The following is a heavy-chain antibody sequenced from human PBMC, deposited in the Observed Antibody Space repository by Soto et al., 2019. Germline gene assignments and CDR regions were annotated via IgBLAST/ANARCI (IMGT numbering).Heavy chain of an antibody. D-gene: IGHD5-12*01. CDR3: ARKFGYALPEDY. J-gene: IGHJ4*02. V-gene: IGHV3-7*03. Sequence: GSLRLSCAASGFTFSNYWMTWVRQAPGKGLEWVANIKPDGSEKYYVDSVKGRFTISIDTAKNSLYLQMNSLRAEDTAVYYCARKFGYALPEDYWGQGTLVTVSS. CDR1: GFTFSNYW. CDR2: IKPDGSEK.